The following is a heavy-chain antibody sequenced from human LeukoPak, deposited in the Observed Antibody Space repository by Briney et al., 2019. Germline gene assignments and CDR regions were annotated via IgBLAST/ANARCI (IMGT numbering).Heavy chain of an antibody. J-gene: IGHJ6*02. CDR1: GFTFSSYE. CDR2: ISSSGSTI. Sequence: GGSLRLSCAASGFTFSSYEMNWVRQAPGKGLEWVSYISSSGSTIYYADSVKGRFTISRDNAKNSLYLQMNSLRAEDTAVYYCARDLTGYLFYYGMDVWGQGTTVTVSS. D-gene: IGHD3-9*01. V-gene: IGHV3-48*03. CDR3: ARDLTGYLFYYGMDV.